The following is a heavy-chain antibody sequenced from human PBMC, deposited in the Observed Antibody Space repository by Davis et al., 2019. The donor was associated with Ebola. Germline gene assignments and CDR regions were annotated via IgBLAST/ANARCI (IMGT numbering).Heavy chain of an antibody. CDR2: ISYDGSNK. J-gene: IGHJ6*02. Sequence: GGSLRLSCAASGFTFSSYGMHWVRQAPGKGLEWVAVISYDGSNKYYADSVKGRFTISRDNSKNTLYLQMNSLRAEDTAVYYCARDRELWFGDMFYYYYYGMDVWGQGTTVTVSS. CDR1: GFTFSSYG. V-gene: IGHV3-30*03. D-gene: IGHD3-10*01. CDR3: ARDRELWFGDMFYYYYYGMDV.